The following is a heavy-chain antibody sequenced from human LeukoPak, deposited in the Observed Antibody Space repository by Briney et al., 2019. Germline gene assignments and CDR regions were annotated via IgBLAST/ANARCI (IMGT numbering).Heavy chain of an antibody. V-gene: IGHV3-21*01. CDR2: ISRNSSNE. Sequence: PGGSRRLSCAASGFTFTDYSMNWVRQAPGKGRGWVASISRNSSNEYYAGSVEGRFTISRDNADSSLYTQMNGMRADDMAVYFCVRDLMSMGATTAYLHHWGQGTLVTVSS. D-gene: IGHD1-26*01. J-gene: IGHJ1*01. CDR3: VRDLMSMGATTAYLHH. CDR1: GFTFTDYS.